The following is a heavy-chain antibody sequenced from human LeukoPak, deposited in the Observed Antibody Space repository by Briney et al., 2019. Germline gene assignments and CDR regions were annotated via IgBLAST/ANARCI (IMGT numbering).Heavy chain of an antibody. CDR3: ARQSGVSSDNYFGMDV. J-gene: IGHJ6*02. Sequence: SETLSLTCTVSGGSIRSSSYFWGWIRQPPGKGLEWIGNIYYSGSSYYNPSLKSRVTISVDMSKNQFSLKMSSVTAADTAVFYCARQSGVSSDNYFGMDVWGQGTTVTVSS. V-gene: IGHV4-39*01. D-gene: IGHD1-26*01. CDR2: IYYSGSS. CDR1: GGSIRSSSYF.